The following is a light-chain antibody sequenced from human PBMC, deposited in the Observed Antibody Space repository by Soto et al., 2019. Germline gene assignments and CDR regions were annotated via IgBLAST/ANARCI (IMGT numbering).Light chain of an antibody. CDR1: SSDVGGYNY. J-gene: IGLJ2*01. V-gene: IGLV2-8*01. Sequence: QSALTQPPAASGSLGQSVTISCTGTSSDVGGYNYVSCHQQHPGKAPKVMIYEFTKRPPGVPDRFSGSNSGNTASLTVSGLQAEDEADYYCSSFAGGGNPVLLGGGTKLTVL. CDR3: SSFAGGGNPVL. CDR2: EFT.